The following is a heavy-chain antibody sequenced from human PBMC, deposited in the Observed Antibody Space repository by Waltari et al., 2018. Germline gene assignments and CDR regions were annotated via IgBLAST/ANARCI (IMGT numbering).Heavy chain of an antibody. D-gene: IGHD3-3*01. J-gene: IGHJ3*02. CDR2: IYYSGST. Sequence: QLQLQESGPGLVKPSETLSLICPVSGGPISSSSFHWDWIRQPPGKGLEWIGNIYYSGSTSYNPSLKSRVTISVDTSKNHLLLKLTSVSAADSSVYYCARRFGNAFDIWGQGIMVTVSS. CDR3: ARRFGNAFDI. V-gene: IGHV4-39*02. CDR1: GGPISSSSFH.